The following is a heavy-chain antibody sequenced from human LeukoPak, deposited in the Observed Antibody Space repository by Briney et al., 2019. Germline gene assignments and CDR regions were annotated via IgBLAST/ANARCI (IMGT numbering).Heavy chain of an antibody. J-gene: IGHJ3*02. Sequence: GGSLRLSCAASGFTFSSYSMNWVRQAPGKGLEWVPSISSSSSYIYYADSVKGRFTISRDNAKNSLYLQMNSLRAEDTAVYYCARSSPHCSSTSCYNDAFDIWGQGTTVTVSS. CDR2: ISSSSSYI. D-gene: IGHD2-2*02. CDR1: GFTFSSYS. V-gene: IGHV3-21*01. CDR3: ARSSPHCSSTSCYNDAFDI.